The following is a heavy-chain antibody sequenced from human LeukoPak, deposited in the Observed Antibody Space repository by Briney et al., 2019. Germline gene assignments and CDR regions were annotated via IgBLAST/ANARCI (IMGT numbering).Heavy chain of an antibody. CDR3: ARDYGELESQLY. D-gene: IGHD1-1*01. Sequence: PGGSLRLSCAASGFTFSSYGMHWARQAPGKGLEGVAVIWYDGSNKYYADSVKGRFTISRDNSKNTLYLQMNSLRAEDTAVYYCARDYGELESQLYWGQGTLVTVSS. V-gene: IGHV3-33*01. J-gene: IGHJ4*02. CDR2: IWYDGSNK. CDR1: GFTFSSYG.